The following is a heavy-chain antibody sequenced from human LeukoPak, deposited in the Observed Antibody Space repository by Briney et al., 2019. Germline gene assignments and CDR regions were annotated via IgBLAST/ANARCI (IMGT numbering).Heavy chain of an antibody. J-gene: IGHJ3*02. V-gene: IGHV3-48*04. D-gene: IGHD1-14*01. CDR1: GFTFSSYS. CDR2: ISSSSSTI. CDR3: ARDTGTNGDLTEAFDI. Sequence: PRGSLRLSCAASGFTFSSYSMNWVRQAPGKGLEWVSYISSSSSTIYYADSVKGRFTISRDNAKNSLYLQMNSLRAEDTAVYYCARDTGTNGDLTEAFDIWGQGTMVTVSS.